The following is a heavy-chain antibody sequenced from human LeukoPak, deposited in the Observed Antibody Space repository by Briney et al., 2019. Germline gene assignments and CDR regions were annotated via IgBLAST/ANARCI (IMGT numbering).Heavy chain of an antibody. CDR1: GYTFTGYF. D-gene: IGHD2-2*03. V-gene: IGHV1-2*02. J-gene: IGHJ3*02. Sequence: ASVKVSCKTSGYTFTGYFLHWLRPAPGQGLEWVGWMNTNSGGTMYAQKFQGRVSMTRDTSISTAYMELSSLTSDDTAVYYCARDMDIPLIDAFDIWGQGTMVTVSS. CDR3: ARDMDIPLIDAFDI. CDR2: MNTNSGGT.